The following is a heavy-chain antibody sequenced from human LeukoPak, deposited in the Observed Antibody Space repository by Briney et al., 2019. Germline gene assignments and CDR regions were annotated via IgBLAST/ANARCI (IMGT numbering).Heavy chain of an antibody. Sequence: PSETLSLTCTVSGGSISSSSYYWGWIRQPPGEGLEWIGRFYYSGSTYYNPSLKSRVTISVDTSKNQFSLKLRSVTAADTAVYYCAREGSSWFDPWGQGTLVTVSS. CDR3: AREGSSWFDP. J-gene: IGHJ5*02. CDR2: FYYSGST. CDR1: GGSISSSSYY. D-gene: IGHD6-13*01. V-gene: IGHV4-39*07.